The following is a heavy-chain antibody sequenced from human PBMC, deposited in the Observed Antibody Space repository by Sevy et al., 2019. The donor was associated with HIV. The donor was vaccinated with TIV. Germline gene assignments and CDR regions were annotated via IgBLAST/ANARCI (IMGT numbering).Heavy chain of an antibody. V-gene: IGHV4-39*01. Sequence: SETLSLTCTVSGGSISSSSYYWGWIRQPPGKGLEWIGSIYYSGSTYYNPSLKSRVTISVDTSKNQFSLKLSSVTAADTAVYYCVRLTQLSGWYLGFDYWGQGTLVTVSS. J-gene: IGHJ4*02. CDR1: GGSISSSSYY. CDR2: IYYSGST. D-gene: IGHD6-19*01. CDR3: VRLTQLSGWYLGFDY.